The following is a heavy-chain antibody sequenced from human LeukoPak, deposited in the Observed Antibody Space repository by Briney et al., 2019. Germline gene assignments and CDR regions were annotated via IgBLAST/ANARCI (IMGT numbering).Heavy chain of an antibody. J-gene: IGHJ4*02. V-gene: IGHV1-69*13. CDR1: GGTFSSYA. D-gene: IGHD3-22*01. Sequence: GASVKVSCEASGGTFSSYAWVRQAPGQGLEWMGGIIPMFGTAKYAQKFQGRVTITADETTSTAYMELSSLRSEDTAVYYCARHRPAKHYYDSSAYSPFDYWGQGTLVTVSS. CDR2: IIPMFGTA. CDR3: ARHRPAKHYYDSSAYSPFDY.